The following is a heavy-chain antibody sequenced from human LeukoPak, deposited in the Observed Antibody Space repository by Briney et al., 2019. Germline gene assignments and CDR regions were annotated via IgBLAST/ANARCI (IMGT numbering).Heavy chain of an antibody. J-gene: IGHJ6*03. CDR2: IKQDGSEK. D-gene: IGHD2-8*01. CDR1: GFTFSSYW. Sequence: AGGSLRLSCAASGFTFSSYWMSWVRQAPGKGLEWVANIKQDGSEKYYVDSVKGRFTISRDNAKNSLYLQMNSLRAEDTAVYYCARGVILYSSSYMDVWGKGTTVTVSS. CDR3: ARGVILYSSSYMDV. V-gene: IGHV3-7*04.